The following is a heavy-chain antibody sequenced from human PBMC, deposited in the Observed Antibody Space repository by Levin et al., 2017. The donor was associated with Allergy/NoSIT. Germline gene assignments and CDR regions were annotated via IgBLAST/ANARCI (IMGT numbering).Heavy chain of an antibody. CDR2: INPNSGGT. J-gene: IGHJ5*02. Sequence: GASVKVSCKASGYTFTGYYMHWVRQAPGQGLEWMGWINPNSGGTNYAQRFQGRVTMTRDTSISTAYMELSRLRSDDTAVYYCARGGQPWQRGYWFDPWGQGTLVTVSS. D-gene: IGHD5-18*01. V-gene: IGHV1-2*02. CDR1: GYTFTGYY. CDR3: ARGGQPWQRGYWFDP.